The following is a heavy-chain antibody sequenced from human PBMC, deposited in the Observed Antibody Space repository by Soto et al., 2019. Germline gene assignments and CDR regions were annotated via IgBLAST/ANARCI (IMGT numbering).Heavy chain of an antibody. CDR1: GFTFSSHA. Sequence: GGSLRLSCVASGFTFSSHAMSWVRQAPGKGLEWVSAISGSGGSSYYADSVKGRFTISRDNSKNTLFLHMNSLRAEDTAVYFCANVGFLNCSGSTCYAGDYWGQGMLVTVSS. CDR3: ANVGFLNCSGSTCYAGDY. J-gene: IGHJ4*02. CDR2: ISGSGGSS. V-gene: IGHV3-23*01. D-gene: IGHD2-2*01.